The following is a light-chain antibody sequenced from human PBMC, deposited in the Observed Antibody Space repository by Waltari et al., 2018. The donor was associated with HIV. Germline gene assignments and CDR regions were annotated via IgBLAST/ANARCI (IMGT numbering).Light chain of an antibody. J-gene: IGKJ2*01. CDR1: QSVLYDSNNKNY. CDR3: QQYYSSPFT. CDR2: WAS. V-gene: IGKV4-1*01. Sequence: INCKSSQSVLYDSNNKNYLAWYQQKPGQPPKLLIYWASTRESGVPDRFSGSGSGTDFTLTISSLQAEDVAVYYCQQYYSSPFTFGQGTKLEI.